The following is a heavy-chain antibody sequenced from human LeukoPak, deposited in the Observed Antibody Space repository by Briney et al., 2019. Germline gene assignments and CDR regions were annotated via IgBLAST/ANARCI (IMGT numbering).Heavy chain of an antibody. D-gene: IGHD2-2*01. CDR1: GFTFSSYG. Sequence: PGRSLRLSCAASGFTFSSYGMHWVRQAPGKGLEWVAVIWYDGSNKYYADSVKGRFTISRDNSKNTLYLQMNSLRAEDTAVYYCARGLEGVPAASFDYWGQGTLATVSS. CDR2: IWYDGSNK. CDR3: ARGLEGVPAASFDY. V-gene: IGHV3-33*01. J-gene: IGHJ4*02.